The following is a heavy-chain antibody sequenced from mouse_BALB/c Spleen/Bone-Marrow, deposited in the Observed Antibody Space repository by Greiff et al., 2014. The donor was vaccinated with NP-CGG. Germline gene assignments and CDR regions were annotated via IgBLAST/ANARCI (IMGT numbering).Heavy chain of an antibody. Sequence: VQLQQSGAELVKPGASVKLSCKASGYTFTSYYMYWVKQRPGQGLEWIGGINPSNGGTNFNEKFKSKATLTVDKSSSTAYMQLSSLTSEDSAVYYCTIYYGNYFAYWGQGTLVTVSA. CDR1: GYTFTSYY. D-gene: IGHD2-1*01. V-gene: IGHV1S81*02. CDR3: TIYYGNYFAY. CDR2: INPSNGGT. J-gene: IGHJ3*01.